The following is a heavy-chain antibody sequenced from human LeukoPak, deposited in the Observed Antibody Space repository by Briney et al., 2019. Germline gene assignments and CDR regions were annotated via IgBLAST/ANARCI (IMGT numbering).Heavy chain of an antibody. Sequence: SETLSLTCTVSGGSISSSSYYWGWIRQPPGKGVEWIGSIYYSGSTYYNPSLKSRVTISVDTSKNQFSLKLSSVTAADTAVYYCARSTDIVLMVYAFDYWGQGTLVTVSS. CDR2: IYYSGST. J-gene: IGHJ4*02. CDR1: GGSISSSSYY. V-gene: IGHV4-39*01. D-gene: IGHD2-8*01. CDR3: ARSTDIVLMVYAFDY.